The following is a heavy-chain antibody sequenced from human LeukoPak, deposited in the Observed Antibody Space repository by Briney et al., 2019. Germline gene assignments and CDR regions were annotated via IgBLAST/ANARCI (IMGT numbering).Heavy chain of an antibody. CDR1: GFTFSSYG. Sequence: PGGSLRLSCAASGFTFSSYGMHWVCQAPGKGLEWVAFIRYDGSNKYYADSVKGRFTISRDNSKNTLYLQMNSLRAEDTAVYYCAKDVTKVVVVPAAMAEWGQGTLVTVSS. V-gene: IGHV3-30*02. J-gene: IGHJ4*02. CDR2: IRYDGSNK. CDR3: AKDVTKVVVVPAAMAE. D-gene: IGHD2-2*01.